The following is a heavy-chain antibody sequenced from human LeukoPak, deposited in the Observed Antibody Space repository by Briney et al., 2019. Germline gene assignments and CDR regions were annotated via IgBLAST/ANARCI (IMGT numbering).Heavy chain of an antibody. Sequence: GGSLRLSCAASGFTFSSYSMNWVRQAPGKGLEWVSAISGRGGSTYYADSVKGRFTISRDNSKNTLYLQMNSLRAEDTAVYYCAKDSDYYDSSGYYSALFDYWGQGTLVTVSS. CDR3: AKDSDYYDSSGYYSALFDY. CDR1: GFTFSSYS. V-gene: IGHV3-23*01. D-gene: IGHD3-22*01. J-gene: IGHJ4*02. CDR2: ISGRGGST.